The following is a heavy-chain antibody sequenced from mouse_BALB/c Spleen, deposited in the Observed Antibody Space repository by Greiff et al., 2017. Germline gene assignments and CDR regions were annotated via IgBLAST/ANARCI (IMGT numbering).Heavy chain of an antibody. J-gene: IGHJ3*01. CDR2: ISSGSSTI. CDR3: ARRDY. V-gene: IGHV5-17*02. Sequence: EVMLVESGGGLVQPGGSRKLSCAASGFTFSSFGMHWVRQAPEKGLEWVAYISSGSSTIYYADTVKGRFTISRDNPKNTLFLQMTSLRSEDTSMYYCARRDYWGQGTLVTVSA. CDR1: GFTFSSFG.